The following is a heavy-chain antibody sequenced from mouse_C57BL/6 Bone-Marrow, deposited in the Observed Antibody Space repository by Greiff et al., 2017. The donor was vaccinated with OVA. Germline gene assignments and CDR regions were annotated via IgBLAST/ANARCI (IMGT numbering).Heavy chain of an antibody. CDR3: ARGGYYPAWFAY. V-gene: IGHV3-6*01. D-gene: IGHD2-3*01. J-gene: IGHJ3*01. CDR2: ISYDGSN. Sequence: EVKLQESGPGLVKPSQSLSLTCSVTGYSITSGYYWNWIRQFPGNKLEWMGYISYDGSNNYNPSLKNRISITRDTSKNQFFLKLNSVTTEDTATYYCARGGYYPAWFAYWGQGTLVTVSA. CDR1: GYSITSGYY.